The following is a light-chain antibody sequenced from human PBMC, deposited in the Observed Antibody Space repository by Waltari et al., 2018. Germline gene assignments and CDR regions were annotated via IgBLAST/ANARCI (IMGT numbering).Light chain of an antibody. CDR1: QHISAW. CDR3: HHYDGYSRT. J-gene: IGKJ1*01. Sequence: DIQLTQSPSTLSASIGDRVTITCRASQHISAWLAWYQQKPGKAPKLLIYKSSSSGSGVSSRFTGSGSGTDFTLTISCLQPDDFATYYCHHYDGYSRTFGQGTRVEVK. V-gene: IGKV1-5*03. CDR2: KSS.